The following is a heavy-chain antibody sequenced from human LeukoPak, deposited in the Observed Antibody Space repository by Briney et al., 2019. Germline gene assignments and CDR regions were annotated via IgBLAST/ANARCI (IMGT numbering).Heavy chain of an antibody. V-gene: IGHV1-2*02. J-gene: IGHJ4*02. CDR3: ASLRTRGAPFDY. CDR1: EYTFTGYY. D-gene: IGHD1-26*01. Sequence: ASVKVSCKASEYTFTGYYMHWVRQAPGQGLEWMGWINPNSGGTNYAQKFQGRVTMTRDTSISTAYMELSRLRSDDTAVYYCASLRTRGAPFDYWGQGTLVTVSS. CDR2: INPNSGGT.